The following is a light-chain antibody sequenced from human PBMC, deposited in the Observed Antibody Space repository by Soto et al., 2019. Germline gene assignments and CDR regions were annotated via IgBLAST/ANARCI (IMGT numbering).Light chain of an antibody. CDR2: SSS. Sequence: EIVLTQSPGTLSLSPGERVTLSCRASQSVPSNYLAWYQHKPGQAPRLLIYSSSNRATGIPDRFSGSGSGTDFTLTISRLEPADFAVYYCQQYGRSPLTFGGGTKVEIK. J-gene: IGKJ4*01. V-gene: IGKV3-20*01. CDR1: QSVPSNY. CDR3: QQYGRSPLT.